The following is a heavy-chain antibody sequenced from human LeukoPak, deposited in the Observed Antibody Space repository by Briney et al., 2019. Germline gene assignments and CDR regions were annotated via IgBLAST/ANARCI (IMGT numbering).Heavy chain of an antibody. J-gene: IGHJ4*02. V-gene: IGHV1-2*06. CDR2: INPNSGGT. D-gene: IGHD6-19*01. CDR1: AYTFTGYY. Sequence: ASVKVSCKASAYTFTGYYMHWVRQAPGQGLEWMGRINPNSGGTNYAQKFQGRVTMTRDTSISTAYMELSRLRSDDTAVYYCAMYSSGRYYFDYWGQGTLVTVSS. CDR3: AMYSSGRYYFDY.